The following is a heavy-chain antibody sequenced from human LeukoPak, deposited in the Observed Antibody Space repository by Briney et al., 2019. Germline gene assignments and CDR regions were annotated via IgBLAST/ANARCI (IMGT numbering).Heavy chain of an antibody. D-gene: IGHD3-22*01. CDR2: IRYDGSNK. V-gene: IGHV3-30*02. J-gene: IGHJ4*02. CDR3: AREGRYYDSSGYYTSY. Sequence: PGGSLRLSCAASGFTFSSYGMHWVRQAPGKGLEWVAFIRYDGSNKYYADSVKGRFTISRDNSKNTLYLQMNSLRAEDTAVYYCAREGRYYDSSGYYTSYWGQGTLVTVSS. CDR1: GFTFSSYG.